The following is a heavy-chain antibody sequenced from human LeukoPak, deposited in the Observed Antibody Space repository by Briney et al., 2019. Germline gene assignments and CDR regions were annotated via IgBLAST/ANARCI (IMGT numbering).Heavy chain of an antibody. CDR2: IYSGGST. CDR3: ARALKRAVAGTGYFDY. V-gene: IGHV3-53*01. Sequence: GGSLRLSCAASGFTVSSNYMSWVRQAPGKGLEWVSVIYSGGSTYYADSVKGRFTISRDNSKNTLYLQMNSLRAEDTAVYYCARALKRAVAGTGYFDYWGQGTLVTVSS. CDR1: GFTVSSNY. D-gene: IGHD6-19*01. J-gene: IGHJ4*02.